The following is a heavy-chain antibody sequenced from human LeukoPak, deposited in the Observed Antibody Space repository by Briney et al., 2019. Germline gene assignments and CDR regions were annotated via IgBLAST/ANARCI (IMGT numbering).Heavy chain of an antibody. CDR3: TRRRGWKQQLVYFDY. Sequence: SETLSLTCTVSGGCISSYYWSWIRQPPAKGLEWIGYLFHSGTRRYNPSLKSRVTISADTTKNQFFLSLNSTTAADTAVYYCTRRRGWKQQLVYFDYWGQGTLATVSS. CDR1: GGCISSYY. D-gene: IGHD6-13*01. CDR2: LFHSGTR. V-gene: IGHV4-59*08. J-gene: IGHJ4*02.